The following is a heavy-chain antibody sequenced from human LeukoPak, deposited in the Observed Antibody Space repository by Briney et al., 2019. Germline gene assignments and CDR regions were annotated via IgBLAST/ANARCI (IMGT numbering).Heavy chain of an antibody. J-gene: IGHJ4*02. Sequence: KPSETLSLXCAVSGYSNSSGYYWGWIRQPPGKGLEWIGSIYHSGSTYYNPSLKSRVTISVDTSKNQFSLKLSSVTAADTAVYYRARAVSYSSSWYYFDYWGQGTLVTVSS. CDR1: GYSNSSGYY. V-gene: IGHV4-38-2*01. CDR3: ARAVSYSSSWYYFDY. CDR2: IYHSGST. D-gene: IGHD6-13*01.